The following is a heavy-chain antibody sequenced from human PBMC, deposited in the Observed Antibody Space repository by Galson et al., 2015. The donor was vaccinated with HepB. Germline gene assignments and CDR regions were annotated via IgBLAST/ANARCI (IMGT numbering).Heavy chain of an antibody. CDR3: AKHSSTNYYSWSDY. J-gene: IGHJ4*02. V-gene: IGHV3-30*18. D-gene: IGHD2-2*02. Sequence: SLRLSCAASGFIFSSYGMNWVRQAPGKGLEWVAVMSYDESYKSYADSVKGRFTISRDMSKNMLYLQMNSLRAEDTAVYYCAKHSSTNYYSWSDYWGQGTLFTVSS. CDR2: MSYDESYK. CDR1: GFIFSSYG.